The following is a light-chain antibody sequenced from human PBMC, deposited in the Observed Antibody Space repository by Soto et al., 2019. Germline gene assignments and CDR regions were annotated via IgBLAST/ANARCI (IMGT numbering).Light chain of an antibody. CDR1: QTISSW. V-gene: IGKV1-5*03. CDR2: KAS. CDR3: QHYNSYPIT. Sequence: DIQMTQSPSTLSGSVGDRVTITCRASQTISSWLAWYQQKPGKAPKLLIYKASTLKSGVPSRFSGSGSGTEFTLTISSLQPDDFATYYCQHYNSYPITFGQGKRLEIK. J-gene: IGKJ5*01.